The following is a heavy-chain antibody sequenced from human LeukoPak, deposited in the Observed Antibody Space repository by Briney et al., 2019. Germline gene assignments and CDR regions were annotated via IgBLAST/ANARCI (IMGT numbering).Heavy chain of an antibody. Sequence: ASVKVSCKASGYTYTSYGISWVRQAPGQGLEWMGWISAYNGNTNYAQKLQGRVTMTTDTSTSTAYMELRSLRSDDTAVYYCARANVVVTAILFDYWGQGTLVTVSS. CDR1: GYTYTSYG. J-gene: IGHJ4*02. V-gene: IGHV1-18*01. D-gene: IGHD2-21*02. CDR3: ARANVVVTAILFDY. CDR2: ISAYNGNT.